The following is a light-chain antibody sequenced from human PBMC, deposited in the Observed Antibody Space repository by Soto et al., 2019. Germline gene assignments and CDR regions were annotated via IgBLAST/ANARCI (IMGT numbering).Light chain of an antibody. Sequence: DIVLTQSPGTLSLSPGERATLSCRASQSVSSNYLAWYQQKPGQAPRVLIYGASIRATGIPERFSGGGSGTDFTLTITRLEPEDFAVYYCQQYGSSLFTFGHGTKVDIK. CDR1: QSVSSNY. CDR3: QQYGSSLFT. V-gene: IGKV3-20*01. J-gene: IGKJ3*01. CDR2: GAS.